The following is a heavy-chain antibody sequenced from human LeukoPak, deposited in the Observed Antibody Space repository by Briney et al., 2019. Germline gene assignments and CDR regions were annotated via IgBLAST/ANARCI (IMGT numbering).Heavy chain of an antibody. CDR2: IYSGGST. CDR3: ANILIDIVAPGDYFDY. V-gene: IGHV3-53*01. D-gene: IGHD5-12*01. CDR1: GFTVSSNY. J-gene: IGHJ4*02. Sequence: PGGSLRLSCAASGFTVSSNYMSWVRQAPGKGLEWVSVIYSGGSTYYADSVKGRFTISRDNSRNTLYLQMNSLRAEDTAVYYCANILIDIVAPGDYFDYWGQGTLVTVSS.